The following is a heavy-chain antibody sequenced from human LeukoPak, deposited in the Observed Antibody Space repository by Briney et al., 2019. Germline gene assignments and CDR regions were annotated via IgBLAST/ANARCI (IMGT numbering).Heavy chain of an antibody. CDR2: IIPILGIA. V-gene: IGHV1-69*04. Sequence: VASVKVSCKASGGTFSSYAISWVRQAPGQGLEWMGRIIPILGIANYAQKFQGRVTITADKSTSTAYMELSSLRSEDTAVYYCARDRSRELPPAFDYWGQGTLVTVSS. D-gene: IGHD1-26*01. J-gene: IGHJ4*02. CDR1: GGTFSSYA. CDR3: ARDRSRELPPAFDY.